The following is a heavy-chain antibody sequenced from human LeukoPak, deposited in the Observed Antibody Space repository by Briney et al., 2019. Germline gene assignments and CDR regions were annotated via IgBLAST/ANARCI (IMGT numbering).Heavy chain of an antibody. CDR1: GYTFTSYD. D-gene: IGHD2-15*01. J-gene: IGHJ4*02. CDR2: MNPNSGNT. CDR3: ATAVRIFPASDY. Sequence: ASVKVSCKASGYTFTSYDINWVRQATGQGLEWMGWMNPNSGNTGYAQKFQGRVTMTRNTSISTAYMELSSLRSEDTAVYYCATAVRIFPASDYWGQGTLVTVSS. V-gene: IGHV1-8*01.